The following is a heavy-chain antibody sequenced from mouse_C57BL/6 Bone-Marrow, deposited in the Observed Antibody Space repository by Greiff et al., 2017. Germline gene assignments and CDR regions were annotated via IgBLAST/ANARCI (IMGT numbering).Heavy chain of an antibody. V-gene: IGHV1-47*01. Sequence: VQLQQSGAELVKPGASVKMSCKASGYTFTTYPIEWMKQNHGKSLEWIGNFYPYNDDTKYNEKFKGKATLTVEKSSNTVYLELIRLTCDDSAVYYCARSSTFFYYFDYWGKGTTLTVSS. CDR3: ARSSTFFYYFDY. D-gene: IGHD5-1*01. J-gene: IGHJ2*01. CDR1: GYTFTTYP. CDR2: FYPYNDDT.